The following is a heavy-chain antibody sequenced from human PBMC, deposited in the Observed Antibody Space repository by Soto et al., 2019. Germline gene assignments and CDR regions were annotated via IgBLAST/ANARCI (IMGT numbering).Heavy chain of an antibody. CDR2: MYHSGST. D-gene: IGHD2-2*01. CDR1: AGSTSRGGHS. CDR3: DRVPDY. V-gene: IGHV4-30-2*01. J-gene: IGHJ4*02. Sequence: SETLSLTCAVSAGSTSRGGHSWSWIRQPPGKGLEWIGYMYHSGSTYYNPSLKSRVTISVDRSKNQFSLKLSSVTAADTAVYYCDRVPDYWGQGILVSVS.